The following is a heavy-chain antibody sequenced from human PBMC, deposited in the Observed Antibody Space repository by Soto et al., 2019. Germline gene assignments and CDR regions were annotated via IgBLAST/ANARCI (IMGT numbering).Heavy chain of an antibody. J-gene: IGHJ5*02. Sequence: GGSLRLSCAASGFTLSNYVMNWVRQAPGKGLEWISCIGSSSVTIYYADSVKGRFTISRDNAKNSLYLQMNSLRAEDTAVYYCARAALYNWNDVSWFDPWGQGTLVTVSS. CDR1: GFTLSNYV. CDR3: ARAALYNWNDVSWFDP. V-gene: IGHV3-48*01. CDR2: IGSSSVTI. D-gene: IGHD1-1*01.